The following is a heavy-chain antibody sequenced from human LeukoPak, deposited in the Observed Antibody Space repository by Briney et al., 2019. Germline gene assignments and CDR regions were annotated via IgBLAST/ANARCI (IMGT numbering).Heavy chain of an antibody. Sequence: SETLSLTCAVYGGSFSGYYWSWIRQPPGKGLEWIGEINHSGSTNYNPSLKSRVTISVDTSKNQFSLKLSSVTAADTAVYYCARGRLRYYDILTGYYRAPRTDAFDTWGQGTMVTVSS. V-gene: IGHV4-34*01. CDR1: GGSFSGYY. D-gene: IGHD3-9*01. CDR3: ARGRLRYYDILTGYYRAPRTDAFDT. J-gene: IGHJ3*02. CDR2: INHSGST.